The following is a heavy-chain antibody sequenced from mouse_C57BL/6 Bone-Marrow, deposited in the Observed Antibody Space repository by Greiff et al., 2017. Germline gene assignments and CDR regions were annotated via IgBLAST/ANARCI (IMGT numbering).Heavy chain of an antibody. J-gene: IGHJ2*01. CDR2: INPSDGGT. Sequence: VQLQQPGTELVKPGASVKLSCTASGYTFTSYWMHWVKQRPGQGLEWIGNINPSDGGTNYHEKLKSKATLTGDNASSKAYMQLSSLTSEDSAVYYCAREGDGNYYFDYWGQGTTLTVSS. CDR3: AREGDGNYYFDY. V-gene: IGHV1-53*01. D-gene: IGHD2-1*01. CDR1: GYTFTSYW.